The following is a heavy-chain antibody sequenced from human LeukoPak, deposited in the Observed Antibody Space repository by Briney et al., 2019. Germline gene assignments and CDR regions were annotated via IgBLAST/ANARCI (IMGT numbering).Heavy chain of an antibody. V-gene: IGHV3-7*03. Sequence: PGGSLRLSCAASGFTFSNYWMSWVRQAPGKGLKWVANINQDGSETYYVDSMKGRFTISRDNAKNSLYLQMNSLRAEDTAVYYCAREGPYGDYLNYWGQGTLVTVSS. CDR2: INQDGSET. J-gene: IGHJ4*02. CDR3: AREGPYGDYLNY. CDR1: GFTFSNYW. D-gene: IGHD4-17*01.